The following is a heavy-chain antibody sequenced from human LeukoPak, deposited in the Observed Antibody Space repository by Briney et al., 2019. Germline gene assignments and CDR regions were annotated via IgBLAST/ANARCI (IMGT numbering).Heavy chain of an antibody. CDR1: GYTFTSYG. CDR3: ARVYYYDSSGYFDY. J-gene: IGHJ4*02. CDR2: ISAYNGNT. Sequence: GASVKVSCEASGYTFTSYGISWVRQAPGQGLEWMGWISAYNGNTNYAQKLQGRVTLTTDTSTSTAYMELRSLRSDDTAVYYCARVYYYDSSGYFDYWGQGTLVTVSS. V-gene: IGHV1-18*01. D-gene: IGHD3-22*01.